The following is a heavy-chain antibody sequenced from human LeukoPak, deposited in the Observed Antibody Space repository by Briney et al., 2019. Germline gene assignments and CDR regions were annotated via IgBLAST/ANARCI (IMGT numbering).Heavy chain of an antibody. Sequence: PSETLSLTCTVSGGSISSYYWSWIRQPPGKGLEWLGDTFNSGNTHYNSSLKSRGTISVDTSKNQFSLRLTSVTAADTAMYYCARGVPLSCSDGLCSGYYFDFWGRGTLVTVSS. CDR2: TFNSGNT. CDR3: ARGVPLSCSDGLCSGYYFDF. CDR1: GGSISSYY. J-gene: IGHJ4*02. D-gene: IGHD2-8*01. V-gene: IGHV4-59*01.